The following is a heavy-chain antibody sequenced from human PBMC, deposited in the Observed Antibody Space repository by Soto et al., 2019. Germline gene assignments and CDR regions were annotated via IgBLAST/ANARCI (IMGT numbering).Heavy chain of an antibody. D-gene: IGHD6-13*01. CDR3: ARAGLKYSSSWPSYPLYYFDY. CDR2: INHSGST. Sequence: LSLTCAVYGGSFSGYYWSWIRQPPGKGLEWIGEINHSGSTNYNPSLKIRVPISVDTSKNLFSLKLISVTAADTAVYYCARAGLKYSSSWPSYPLYYFDYWGKGTLVTV. J-gene: IGHJ4*02. V-gene: IGHV4-34*01. CDR1: GGSFSGYY.